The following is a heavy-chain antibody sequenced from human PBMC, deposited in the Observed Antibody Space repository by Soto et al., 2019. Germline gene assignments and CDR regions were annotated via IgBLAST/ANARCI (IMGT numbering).Heavy chain of an antibody. V-gene: IGHV3-23*01. J-gene: IGHJ5*02. D-gene: IGHD2-15*01. CDR1: GFTFSNYA. CDR2: ISNGGST. CDR3: AKDYGGGGYDH. Sequence: EVQLLESGGGLVQPGGSLRLSCAASGFTFSNYAINWVRQAPVKGLEWVSSISNGGSTYYADSVKGRFTISRDNSKNTLYLQMNSLRAKDTAIYYCAKDYGGGGYDHWGQGTLVTVSS.